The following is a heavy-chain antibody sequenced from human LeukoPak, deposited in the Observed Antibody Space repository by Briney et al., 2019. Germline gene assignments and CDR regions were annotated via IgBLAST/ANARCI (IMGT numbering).Heavy chain of an antibody. J-gene: IGHJ5*02. CDR2: IYYSGST. V-gene: IGHV4-59*08. Sequence: PSETLSLTCTVSGGSISSYYWSWIRQPPGKGLEWIEYIYYSGSTNYNPSLKSRVTISVDTSKNQFSLKLSSVTAADTAVYYCARRVVYSGSLDPWGQGTLVTVSS. D-gene: IGHD2-8*02. CDR1: GGSISSYY. CDR3: ARRVVYSGSLDP.